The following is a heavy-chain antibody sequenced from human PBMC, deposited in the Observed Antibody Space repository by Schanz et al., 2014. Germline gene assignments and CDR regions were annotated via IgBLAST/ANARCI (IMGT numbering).Heavy chain of an antibody. CDR1: GFTFRNYD. Sequence: EVQLVESGGGLVQPGGSLRLSCAASGFTFRNYDLSWVRQAPGKGLAWVSAISGSGGSTYYADSVKGRFTISRDNSNHTLYLQMNSLRADDTAVYYCASERGYSYGYGAFDIWGQGTMVTVSS. CDR3: ASERGYSYGYGAFDI. V-gene: IGHV3-23*04. CDR2: ISGSGGST. J-gene: IGHJ3*02. D-gene: IGHD5-18*01.